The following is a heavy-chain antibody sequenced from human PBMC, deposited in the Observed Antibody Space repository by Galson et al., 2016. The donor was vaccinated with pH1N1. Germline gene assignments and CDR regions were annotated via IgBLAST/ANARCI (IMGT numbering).Heavy chain of an antibody. V-gene: IGHV5-51*03. J-gene: IGHJ3*02. CDR2: VNPGGSTI. CDR3: ARQYDFGDYRGDAFDI. Sequence: QSGAEVKKPGESLKISCKASGYSFTRYWIAWVRQVPGKGLEWVGVVNPGGSTIRYSQPFQAQVTISSDKSINTAYLQWISLKASDTATYYCARQYDFGDYRGDAFDIWGQGTMVIVSS. CDR1: GYSFTRYW. D-gene: IGHD4-17*01.